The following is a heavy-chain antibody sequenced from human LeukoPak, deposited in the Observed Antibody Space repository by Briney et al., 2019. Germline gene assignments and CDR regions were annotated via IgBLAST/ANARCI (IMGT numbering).Heavy chain of an antibody. D-gene: IGHD6-13*01. V-gene: IGHV3-23*01. J-gene: IGHJ4*02. CDR1: GFTFSSYA. Sequence: TGGSLRLSCAASGFTFSSYAMSWVRQAPGKGLEWVSAISGSGGSTYYADSVKGRFTISRDNSKNTVSLQMNSLRAEDTAVYYCTRERISGIAAFDYWGQGTLVTVSS. CDR2: ISGSGGST. CDR3: TRERISGIAAFDY.